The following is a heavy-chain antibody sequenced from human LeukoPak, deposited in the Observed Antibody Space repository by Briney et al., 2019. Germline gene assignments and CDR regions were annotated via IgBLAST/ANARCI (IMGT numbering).Heavy chain of an antibody. CDR3: ARDFADYRDYYYYGMDV. Sequence: GGSLRLSCAASGFTFSSYWVHWVRQAPGKGLVWVSRINSDGSSTSYADSVKGRFTISRDNAKNTLYLQMNSLRAEDTAVYYCARDFADYRDYYYYGMDVWGQGTTVTVSS. V-gene: IGHV3-74*01. J-gene: IGHJ6*02. CDR2: INSDGSST. CDR1: GFTFSSYW. D-gene: IGHD4-11*01.